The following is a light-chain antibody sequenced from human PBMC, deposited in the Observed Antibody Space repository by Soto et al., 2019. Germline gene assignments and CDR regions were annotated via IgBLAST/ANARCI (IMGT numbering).Light chain of an antibody. CDR1: QSLLHSTGYNS. J-gene: IGKJ5*01. V-gene: IGKV2-28*01. CDR2: LGS. CDR3: MQPLQTPIT. Sequence: DIVMTQSPLSLAVTPGEPASISCRSSQSLLHSTGYNSLDWYLQKPGQSPQLLIYLGSNRASGVPDRFSGSGSGTDFTLKISRVEAEDVGVYYCMQPLQTPITFGQGPRLEIK.